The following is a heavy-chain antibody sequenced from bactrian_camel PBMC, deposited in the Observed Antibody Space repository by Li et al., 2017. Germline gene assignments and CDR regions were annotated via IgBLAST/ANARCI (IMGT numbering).Heavy chain of an antibody. D-gene: IGHD2*01. J-gene: IGHJ6*01. V-gene: IGHV3S53*01. CDR1: GTTYNLNC. Sequence: HVQLVESGGDSVQAGGSLRLACTLSGTTYNLNCMGWWRQRPGSSREGVAITYTDNSNKIFYTDSVKGRFTISRDNRENTVYLEMNNLKPVDTAMYYCVADETCVRWYLPAGSADFGAWGQGTQVTVS. CDR3: VADETCVRWYLPAGSADFGA. CDR2: TYTDNSN.